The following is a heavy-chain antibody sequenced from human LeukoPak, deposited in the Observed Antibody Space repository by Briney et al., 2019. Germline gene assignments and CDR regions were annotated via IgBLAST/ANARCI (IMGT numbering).Heavy chain of an antibody. CDR2: IIPILGIA. CDR1: GGTFSSYA. V-gene: IGHV1-69*04. D-gene: IGHD6-6*01. J-gene: IGHJ4*02. CDR3: ARVLYSSSPLAVGY. Sequence: GASVKVSCKASGGTFSSYAISWVRQAPGQGLEWMGRIIPILGIANSAQKSQGRVTITADRSTSTAYMELSSLRSEDTAVYYCARVLYSSSPLAVGYWGQGTLVTVXX.